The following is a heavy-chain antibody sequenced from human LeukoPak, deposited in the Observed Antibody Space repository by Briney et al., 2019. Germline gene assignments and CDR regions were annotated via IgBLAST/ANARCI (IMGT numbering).Heavy chain of an antibody. CDR3: ARVGGSHAFDI. J-gene: IGHJ3*02. CDR2: INWNGVST. V-gene: IGHV3-20*04. D-gene: IGHD1-26*01. CDR1: GFNFDDYG. Sequence: PGGSLRLSCAASGFNFDDYGMSWVRQAPGRGLEWVSFINWNGVSTDDADSVKGRFTISRDNAKNTLSLQMNSLRAEDTAVYYCARVGGSHAFDIWGQGTMVIVSS.